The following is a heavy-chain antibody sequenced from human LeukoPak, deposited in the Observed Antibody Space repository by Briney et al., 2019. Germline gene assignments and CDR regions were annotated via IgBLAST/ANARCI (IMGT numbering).Heavy chain of an antibody. CDR3: AGGTDFRSGYCFDS. D-gene: IGHD3-3*01. J-gene: IGHJ4*02. V-gene: IGHV3-23*01. CDR1: GFTFSSYA. CDR2: IYSGGDI. Sequence: PGGSLRLSCAASGFTFSSYAMSWVRQAPGKGLEWVSVIYSGGDIAYADSVKGRFTISSDTSQNKLYLHMNSLRVEDTAVYYCAGGTDFRSGYCFDSWGQGTLVTVSS.